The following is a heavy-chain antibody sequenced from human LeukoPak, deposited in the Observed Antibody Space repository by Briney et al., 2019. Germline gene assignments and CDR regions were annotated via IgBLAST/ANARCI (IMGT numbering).Heavy chain of an antibody. CDR1: GGSFSGYY. D-gene: IGHD6-19*01. V-gene: IGHV4-34*01. Sequence: SETLSLTCAVYGGSFSGYYWSWIRQPPGKGLEWIGEINHSGSTNYNPPLKSRVTISVDTSKNQFSLTLSSVTAADTAVYYCARVARAVAGPFFFDYWGQGTLVTVSS. CDR3: ARVARAVAGPFFFDY. CDR2: INHSGST. J-gene: IGHJ4*02.